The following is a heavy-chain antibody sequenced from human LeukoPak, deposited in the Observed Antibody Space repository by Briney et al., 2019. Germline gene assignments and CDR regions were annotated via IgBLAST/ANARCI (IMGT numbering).Heavy chain of an antibody. D-gene: IGHD2-2*01. CDR3: ATARTAGYCSSTSCQGDYYYMDV. CDR1: GYAFTCYY. V-gene: IGHV1-2*02. J-gene: IGHJ6*03. Sequence: ASVKVSCKASGYAFTCYYMHWVRQAPGQGLEWMGWINPNSGGTNYAQKFQGRVTMTRDTSISTAYMELSRLRSDDTAVYYCATARTAGYCSSTSCQGDYYYMDVWGKGTTVTVSS. CDR2: INPNSGGT.